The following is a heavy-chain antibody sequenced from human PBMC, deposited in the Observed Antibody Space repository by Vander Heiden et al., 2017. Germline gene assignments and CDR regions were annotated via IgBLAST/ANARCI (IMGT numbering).Heavy chain of an antibody. CDR1: GFTFSSYS. CDR2: ISSSSSYI. CDR3: ARDKASYYGMDV. V-gene: IGHV3-21*01. J-gene: IGHJ6*02. Sequence: EVQLVESGGGLVKPGGSLRLSCAASGFTFSSYSMNWVRQAPGKGLEWVSSISSSSSYIYYADSVKGRFTISRDNAKNSLYLQMNSLRAEDTAVYYCARDKASYYGMDVWGQGTTVTVSS.